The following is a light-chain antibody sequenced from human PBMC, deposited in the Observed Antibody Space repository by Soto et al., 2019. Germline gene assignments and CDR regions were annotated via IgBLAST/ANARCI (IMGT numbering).Light chain of an antibody. J-gene: IGKJ5*01. CDR2: GAS. CDR3: QQYDNSPIT. Sequence: ESVVTQAPGILSLSPGERASLSCGASQSISSSFLAWYQQKPGQAPRLLIYGASSRATGIPDRFSGTGSETDFTLTISRLEPEDFAVYYCQQYDNSPITFGQGTRLEI. V-gene: IGKV3-20*01. CDR1: QSISSSF.